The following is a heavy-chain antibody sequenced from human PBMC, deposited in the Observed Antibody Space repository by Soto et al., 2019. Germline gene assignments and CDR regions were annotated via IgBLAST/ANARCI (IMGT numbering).Heavy chain of an antibody. CDR2: IYYSGST. CDR3: AREGEYSSPSSHYYGMDV. CDR1: GGSISSGGYY. D-gene: IGHD6-6*01. V-gene: IGHV4-31*03. Sequence: QVQLQESGPGLVKPSQTLSLTCTVSGGSISSGGYYWSWIRQHPGKGLEWIGYIYYSGSTYYNPSLKSRVTVSVDTSKNQFSLKLSSVTAADKAVYYCAREGEYSSPSSHYYGMDVWGQGTTVTVSS. J-gene: IGHJ6*02.